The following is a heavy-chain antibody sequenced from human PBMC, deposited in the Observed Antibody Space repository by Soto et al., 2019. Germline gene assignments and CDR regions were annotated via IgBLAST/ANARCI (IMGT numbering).Heavy chain of an antibody. Sequence: ASVKVSCKASGYTFTGYYMHWLRQAPGQGLEWMGWINPNSGGTNYAQKFQGWVTMTRDTSISTAYMELSRLRSDDTAVYYCARDIHSIAAAGTNYYYGMDVWGQGTTVTVSS. D-gene: IGHD6-13*01. J-gene: IGHJ6*02. CDR3: ARDIHSIAAAGTNYYYGMDV. CDR2: INPNSGGT. CDR1: GYTFTGYY. V-gene: IGHV1-2*04.